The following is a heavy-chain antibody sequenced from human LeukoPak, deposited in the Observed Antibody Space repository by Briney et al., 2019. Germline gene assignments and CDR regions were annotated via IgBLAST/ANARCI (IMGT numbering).Heavy chain of an antibody. V-gene: IGHV3-21*01. D-gene: IGHD1-1*01. Sequence: GGSLRLSCAASGFTFSTSTMNWVRQAPGKGLEWVCSITSSSTYIYYADSVKGRFTISRDNSKNTLFLQMNSLRTEDTAVYYCARSGGSNDFNYWGQGALVTVSS. CDR3: ARSGGSNDFNY. CDR1: GFTFSTST. CDR2: ITSSSTYI. J-gene: IGHJ4*02.